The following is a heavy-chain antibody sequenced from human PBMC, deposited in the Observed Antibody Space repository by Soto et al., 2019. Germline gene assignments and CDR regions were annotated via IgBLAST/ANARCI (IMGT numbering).Heavy chain of an antibody. CDR3: VKHWSRDKCPCMDV. CDR1: GFTFNTHA. J-gene: IGHJ6*02. D-gene: IGHD3-3*01. V-gene: IGHV3-23*01. Sequence: PGGSLRLSCVASGFTFNTHAMTWVRQGPGMGLEWTSTISGNGETTYYADSVKGRFTISRDNSKNTLYLEMNSLRAEDTAIYYCVKHWSRDKCPCMDVWAQGTTVTVSS. CDR2: ISGNGETT.